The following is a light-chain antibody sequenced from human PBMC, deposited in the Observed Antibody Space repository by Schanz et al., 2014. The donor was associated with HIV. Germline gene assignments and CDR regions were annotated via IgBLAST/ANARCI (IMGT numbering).Light chain of an antibody. Sequence: QSVLTQPPSVSAAPRQKVTISCSGSTSNIGNNYVSWYQQFPGTAPKLLIYDNYRRASGIPDRFSGSKSGTSASLDITGLQSGDEAEYYCATWDATVDAVLFGGGTKLTVL. CDR3: ATWDATVDAVL. CDR2: DNY. CDR1: TSNIGNNY. V-gene: IGLV1-51*01. J-gene: IGLJ2*01.